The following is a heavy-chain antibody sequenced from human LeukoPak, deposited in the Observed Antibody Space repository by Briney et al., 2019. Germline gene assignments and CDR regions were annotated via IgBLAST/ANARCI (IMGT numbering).Heavy chain of an antibody. Sequence: ASVKVSCKASGGTFSSYAISWVRQAPGQGLEWMGWISAYNGNTNYAQKLQGRVTMTTDTSTSTAYMKLRSLRSDDTAVYYCARDECTNGVCYISWFDPWGQGTLVTVSS. J-gene: IGHJ5*02. CDR2: ISAYNGNT. D-gene: IGHD2-8*01. V-gene: IGHV1-18*01. CDR1: GGTFSSYA. CDR3: ARDECTNGVCYISWFDP.